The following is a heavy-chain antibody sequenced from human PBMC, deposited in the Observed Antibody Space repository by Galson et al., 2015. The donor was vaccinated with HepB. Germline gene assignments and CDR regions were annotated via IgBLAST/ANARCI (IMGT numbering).Heavy chain of an antibody. CDR3: ARGRSSSSSGGSYYYGMDV. Sequence: ETLSLTCAVYGGSFSGYYWSWIRQPPGKGLEWIGEINHSGSTNYNPSLKSRVTISVDTSKNQFSLKLSSVTAADTAVYYCARGRSSSSSGGSYYYGMDVWGQGTTVTVSS. V-gene: IGHV4-34*01. CDR1: GGSFSGYY. CDR2: INHSGST. J-gene: IGHJ6*02. D-gene: IGHD6-13*01.